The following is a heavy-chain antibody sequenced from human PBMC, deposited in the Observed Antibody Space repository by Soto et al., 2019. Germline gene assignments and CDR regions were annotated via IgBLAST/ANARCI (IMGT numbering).Heavy chain of an antibody. CDR2: ISGSGGST. J-gene: IGHJ4*02. CDR1: GFTFSSYA. Sequence: EVQLLESGGGLVQPGGSLRLSCAASGFTFSSYAMSWVRQAPGKGLEWVSAISGSGGSTYYADSVKGRFTISRDKSKNPLYLQMNSLRAEDTAVYYCAKRRDEWLLLGDWGQGTLVTVSS. CDR3: AKRRDEWLLLGD. V-gene: IGHV3-23*01. D-gene: IGHD3-22*01.